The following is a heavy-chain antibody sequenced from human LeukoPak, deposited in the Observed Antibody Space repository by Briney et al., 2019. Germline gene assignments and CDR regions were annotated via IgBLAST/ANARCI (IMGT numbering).Heavy chain of an antibody. Sequence: GGSLRLSCAASGFTFSSYSMNWVRQAPGKGLEGGSSISSSSSYIYYAHSVKGRFTISRVNAKDLLYLQMNSLRAEDTAVYYCARDRGDQFVAPMDVWGQGTTVTVSS. CDR1: GFTFSSYS. V-gene: IGHV3-21*01. D-gene: IGHD2-21*02. J-gene: IGHJ6*02. CDR2: ISSSSSYI. CDR3: ARDRGDQFVAPMDV.